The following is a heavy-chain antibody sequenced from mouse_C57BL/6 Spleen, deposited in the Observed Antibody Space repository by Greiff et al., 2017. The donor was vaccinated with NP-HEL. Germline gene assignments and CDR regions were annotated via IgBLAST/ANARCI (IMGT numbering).Heavy chain of an antibody. D-gene: IGHD2-4*01. V-gene: IGHV1-52*01. CDR3: ARLDYDYDGYFDY. J-gene: IGHJ2*01. Sequence: QVHVKQPGAELVRPGSSVKLSCKASGYTFTSYWMHWVKQRPIQGLEWIGNIDPSDSETHYNQKFKDKATLTVDKSSSTAYMQLSSLTSEDSAVYYCARLDYDYDGYFDYWGQGTTLTVSS. CDR2: IDPSDSET. CDR1: GYTFTSYW.